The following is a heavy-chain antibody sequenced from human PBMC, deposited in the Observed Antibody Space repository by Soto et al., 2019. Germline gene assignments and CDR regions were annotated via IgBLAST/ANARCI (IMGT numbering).Heavy chain of an antibody. CDR2: INPNSGNI. V-gene: IGHV1-8*01. CDR1: GDTFTTYD. D-gene: IGHD3-10*01. J-gene: IGHJ4*02. Sequence: AAVKVSCKASGDTFTTYDINWARQATGHGLEWMGWINPNSGNIGYAQRFQGRVTMTRDTAIRTAYMEVSSLRSDDTAVYYCARGRASGSYSLLDYWGQGTLVTVYS. CDR3: ARGRASGSYSLLDY.